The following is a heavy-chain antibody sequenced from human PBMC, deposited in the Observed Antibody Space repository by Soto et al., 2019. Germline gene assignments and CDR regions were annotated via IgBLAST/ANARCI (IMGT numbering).Heavy chain of an antibody. CDR3: AREDTAMVTPGY. V-gene: IGHV3-30-3*01. CDR2: ISYDGSNK. CDR1: GFTFSSYA. D-gene: IGHD5-18*01. J-gene: IGHJ4*02. Sequence: PGGSLRLSCAASGFTFSSYAMHWVRQAPGKGLEWVAVISYDGSNKYYADSVKGRFTISRDNSKNTLYLQMNSLRAEDTAVYYCAREDTAMVTPGYWGQGTLVT.